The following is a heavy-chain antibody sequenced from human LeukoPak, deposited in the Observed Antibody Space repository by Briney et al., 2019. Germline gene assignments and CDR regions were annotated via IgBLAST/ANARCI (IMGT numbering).Heavy chain of an antibody. V-gene: IGHV3-21*01. CDR2: IISSISYI. CDR3: AKIHYSSGYHPYYFDF. J-gene: IGHJ4*02. Sequence: VGSLRLSCAASGVTFSSYSMNCVRQAPAKGLEWVSSIISSISYIYYADSVKGRFTISRDNPKNSPPLQMNSLRAEATAVSSVAKIHYSSGYHPYYFDFWGQGILVTVSS. CDR1: GVTFSSYS. D-gene: IGHD3-22*01.